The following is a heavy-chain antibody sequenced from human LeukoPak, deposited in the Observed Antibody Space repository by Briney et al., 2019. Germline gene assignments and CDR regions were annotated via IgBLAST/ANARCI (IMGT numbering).Heavy chain of an antibody. CDR2: IRYDGSNK. D-gene: IGHD3-22*01. J-gene: IGHJ3*02. CDR1: GFTFSSYG. CDR3: AKDGYYYDSKGAFDI. V-gene: IGHV3-30*02. Sequence: GGSLGLSCAASGFTFSSYGMHWVRQAPGKGLEWVAFIRYDGSNKYYADSVKGRFTISRDNSKNTLYLQMNSLRAEDTAVYYCAKDGYYYDSKGAFDIWGQGTMVTVSS.